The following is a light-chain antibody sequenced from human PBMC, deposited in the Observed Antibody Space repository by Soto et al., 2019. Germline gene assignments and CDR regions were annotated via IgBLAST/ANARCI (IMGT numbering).Light chain of an antibody. Sequence: EIVLTQAPGTLSFSPEERATLSCSASQSVSSSYLAWYQQKPGQAPSLLIYVASSRATGIPDRFSGSGSGTDFTLTISRLEPEDFEVYYCQQYGSSPPITFGQGTRLEIK. V-gene: IGKV3-20*01. J-gene: IGKJ5*01. CDR1: QSVSSSY. CDR3: QQYGSSPPIT. CDR2: VAS.